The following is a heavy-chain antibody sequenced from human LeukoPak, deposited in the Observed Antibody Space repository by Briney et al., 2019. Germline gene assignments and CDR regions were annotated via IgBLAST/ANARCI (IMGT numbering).Heavy chain of an antibody. V-gene: IGHV4-59*01. CDR2: IYYSGST. D-gene: IGHD1-1*01. J-gene: IGHJ6*03. Sequence: PSETLSLTCTVSGGSISSYYWSWIRQPPGKGLEWIGYIYYSGSTNYNPSLKSRVTLSVDTSKNQFSLKLSSVTAADTAVYYCARVTTWPYYYYYMDVWGKGTTVTVSS. CDR1: GGSISSYY. CDR3: ARVTTWPYYYYYMDV.